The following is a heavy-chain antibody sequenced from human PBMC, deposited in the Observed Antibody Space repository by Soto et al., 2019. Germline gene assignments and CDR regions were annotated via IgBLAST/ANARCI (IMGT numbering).Heavy chain of an antibody. V-gene: IGHV1-46*03. CDR1: GYPFITYF. J-gene: IGHJ5*02. D-gene: IGHD6-6*01. Sequence: ASVKVSCKASGYPFITYFMHWVRQAPGQGLEWMGVINPSRGTTTYAQKFQDRVTMTRETSASTVYMELSSLRSEDTAMYYCARSYISSSYWFDPWGQGTLVTVSS. CDR3: ARSYISSSYWFDP. CDR2: INPSRGTT.